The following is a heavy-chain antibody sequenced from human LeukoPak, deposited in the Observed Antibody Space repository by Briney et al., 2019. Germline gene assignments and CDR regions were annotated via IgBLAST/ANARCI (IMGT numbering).Heavy chain of an antibody. D-gene: IGHD6-19*01. V-gene: IGHV4-59*01. CDR3: ARASYSSGAYNFDP. CDR1: GGSISSYY. Sequence: PSETLSLTCTVSGGSISSYYWSWIRQPPGKGLEWIGYINYSGSTNYNPSLKSRVTISVDTSKTQFSLKLLSVTAADTAVYYCARASYSSGAYNFDPWGQGTLVTVSS. CDR2: INYSGST. J-gene: IGHJ5*02.